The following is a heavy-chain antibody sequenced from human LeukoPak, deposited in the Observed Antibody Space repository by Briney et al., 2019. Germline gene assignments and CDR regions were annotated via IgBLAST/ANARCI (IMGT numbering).Heavy chain of an antibody. V-gene: IGHV4-59*11. CDR1: GGSISSHY. CDR2: IYYSGST. D-gene: IGHD3-22*01. Sequence: SETLSLTCTVSGGSISSHYWSWIRHPPGQGLELIGYIYYSGSTNYNPSLKSRVTISVDTSKNQFSLKLSSVTAADTSVYYCARTDSSGYYPDYWGQGTLVTVSS. J-gene: IGHJ4*02. CDR3: ARTDSSGYYPDY.